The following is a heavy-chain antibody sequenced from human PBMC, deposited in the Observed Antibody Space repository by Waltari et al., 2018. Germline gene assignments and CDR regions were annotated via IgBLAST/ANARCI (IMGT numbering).Heavy chain of an antibody. CDR2: IYWNDDK. Sequence: ITLKESGPTLVKPTQTLTLTCTFSGFSLSTSGVGVGWIRQPPGKALEWLALIYWNDDKRYSPSLKSRLTITKDTSKNQVVLTMTNMDPVDTATYYCAHTGGLEVLRFLEWTHKGAFDIWGQGTMVTVSS. CDR3: AHTGGLEVLRFLEWTHKGAFDI. J-gene: IGHJ3*02. V-gene: IGHV2-5*01. CDR1: GFSLSTSGVG. D-gene: IGHD3-3*01.